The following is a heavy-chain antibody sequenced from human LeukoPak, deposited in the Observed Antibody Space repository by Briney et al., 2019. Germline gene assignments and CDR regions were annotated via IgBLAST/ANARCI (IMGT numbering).Heavy chain of an antibody. D-gene: IGHD3-10*01. CDR2: IYTSGST. CDR1: GGSISSYY. V-gene: IGHV4-4*07. Sequence: SQTLSLTCTVSGGSISSYYWSWIRQPAGKGLEWIGRIYTSGSTNYNPSLKSRVTMSVDTSKNQFSLKLSSVTAADTAVYYCARVGGYGSGSYYYYYYYMDVWGKGTTVTVSS. CDR3: ARVGGYGSGSYYYYYYYMDV. J-gene: IGHJ6*03.